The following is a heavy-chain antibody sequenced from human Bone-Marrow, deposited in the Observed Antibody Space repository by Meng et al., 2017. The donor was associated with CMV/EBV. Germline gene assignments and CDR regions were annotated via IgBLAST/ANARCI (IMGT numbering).Heavy chain of an antibody. CDR2: INPNSGGT. Sequence: ASVKVSCKASGYTFTGYYMHWVRQAPGQGLEWMGWINPNSGGTNYAQKFQGRVTMTRDTSIITAYMELRCLRSDDTAVYYCARDLSALARQRLDYWGQGTLVTVSS. CDR3: ARDLSALARQRLDY. CDR1: GYTFTGYY. J-gene: IGHJ4*02. V-gene: IGHV1-2*02. D-gene: IGHD1-1*01.